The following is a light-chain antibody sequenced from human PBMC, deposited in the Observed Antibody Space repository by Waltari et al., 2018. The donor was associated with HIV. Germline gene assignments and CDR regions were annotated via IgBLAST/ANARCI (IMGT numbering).Light chain of an antibody. J-gene: IGLJ1*01. CDR2: DVS. V-gene: IGLV2-11*01. Sequence: QSALTQPRSVSGSPGQSVTISCTGTSSDVGGYNYASWYQQHPGKAPKLMIYDVSKRPSGVPDRFSGSKSGNTASLTISGLQAEDEADYYCCSYAGSYTVYVFGTGTKVTVL. CDR3: CSYAGSYTVYV. CDR1: SSDVGGYNY.